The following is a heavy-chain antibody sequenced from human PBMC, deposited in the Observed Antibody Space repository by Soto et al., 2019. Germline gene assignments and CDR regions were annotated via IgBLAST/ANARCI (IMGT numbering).Heavy chain of an antibody. CDR1: GGTITRGDHF. CDR3: GRGQTAIDV. Sequence: QLQLQESGPGLVKPSETLSLTCSVSGGTITRGDHFWSWVRQSPGKGLEWLGYIYYSGSTYYNPSLKGRVMMTIDTSKHQFSLNLSAVTAADTAVFYCGRGQTAIDVWGQGTTGTVSS. D-gene: IGHD5-18*01. J-gene: IGHJ6*02. CDR2: IYYSGST. V-gene: IGHV4-30-4*01.